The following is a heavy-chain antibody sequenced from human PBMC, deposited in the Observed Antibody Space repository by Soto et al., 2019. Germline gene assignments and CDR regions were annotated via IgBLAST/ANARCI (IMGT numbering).Heavy chain of an antibody. D-gene: IGHD6-13*01. Sequence: QVQLQESGPGLVKPSQTLSLTCTVSGGSISSGGYYWSWIRQHPGKGLEWIGYIYYSGSTYYNPSLKSRVTISVDTSKNQFSLKLSSVTAADTAVYYCASGLAAAAPPLYYYYGKDVWGQGTTVTVSS. CDR2: IYYSGST. CDR1: GGSISSGGYY. CDR3: ASGLAAAAPPLYYYYGKDV. J-gene: IGHJ6*02. V-gene: IGHV4-31*03.